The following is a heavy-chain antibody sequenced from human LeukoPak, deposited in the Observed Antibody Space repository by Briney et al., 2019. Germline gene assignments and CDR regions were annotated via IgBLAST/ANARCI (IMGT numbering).Heavy chain of an antibody. CDR1: GGSVSSGSYY. V-gene: IGHV4-61*01. D-gene: IGHD2-2*02. CDR2: IYYSGST. Sequence: PSETLSLTCTVSGGSVSSGSYYWSWIRQPPGKGLEWIGYIYYSGSTNYNPSLKSRVTISVDTSKNQFSLKLSSVTAADTAVYYCARVGYQLLYDYWGQGTLVTVPS. J-gene: IGHJ4*02. CDR3: ARVGYQLLYDY.